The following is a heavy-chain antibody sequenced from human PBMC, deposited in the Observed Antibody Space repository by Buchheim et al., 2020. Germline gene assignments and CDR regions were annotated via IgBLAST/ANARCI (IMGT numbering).Heavy chain of an antibody. CDR3: ARDTRSDHSFDS. J-gene: IGHJ4*02. Sequence: EVQLVESGGGLVQPGGSLRLSCVASGFTVSSNYMNWVRQAPGKGLEWVSVIYSGGGTYYADSVKGRFTISRDNSKNTLDLQMNSLRAEDTAIYYCARDTRSDHSFDSWGQGTL. V-gene: IGHV3-66*01. D-gene: IGHD1-14*01. CDR2: IYSGGGT. CDR1: GFTVSSNY.